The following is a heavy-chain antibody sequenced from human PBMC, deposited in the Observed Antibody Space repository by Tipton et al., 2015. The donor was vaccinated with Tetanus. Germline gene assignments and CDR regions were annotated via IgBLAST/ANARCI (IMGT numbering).Heavy chain of an antibody. CDR1: GGSFSLYY. D-gene: IGHD7-27*01. CDR3: VTNWGSVNYGLDV. J-gene: IGHJ6*02. V-gene: IGHV4-34*01. CDR2: ISHSGSS. Sequence: TLSLTCTVSGGSFSLYYWNWVRQSPGKGLEWIGEISHSGSSSYSPSPKSRVTISVDTSKNQFSLRLRSVAAADTAVYYCVTNWGSVNYGLDVWGRGTTVTVSS.